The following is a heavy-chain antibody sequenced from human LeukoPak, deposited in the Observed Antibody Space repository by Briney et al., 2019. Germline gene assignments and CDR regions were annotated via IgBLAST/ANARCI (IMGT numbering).Heavy chain of an antibody. CDR3: ARSPPRDILTGYYFYFDY. D-gene: IGHD3-9*01. CDR2: IYSNGNT. J-gene: IGHJ4*02. CDR1: GFSVRSNY. Sequence: GGSLRLSCAASGFSVRSNYMSWVRQAPGEGLEWVSNIYSNGNTDYADSVKGRFTISRDNSKNTLYLHMNSLRAEDTALYYCARSPPRDILTGYYFYFDYWGQGTLVTVSS. V-gene: IGHV3-53*01.